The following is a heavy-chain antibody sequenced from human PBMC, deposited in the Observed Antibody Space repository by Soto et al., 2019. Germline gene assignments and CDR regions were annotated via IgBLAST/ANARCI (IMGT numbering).Heavy chain of an antibody. CDR3: ARDLWGYCGTDCYPLDV. Sequence: SETPSLTCTVYGGSIGGYYWSWVRQPPGKGLEWIGYMYNTGSTVYNPSFKSRVTISVDTSKNQFSLKLNSVTAADTAVYYCARDLWGYCGTDCYPLDVWGQGTAVT. CDR2: MYNTGST. CDR1: GGSIGGYY. J-gene: IGHJ6*02. D-gene: IGHD2-21*02. V-gene: IGHV4-59*01.